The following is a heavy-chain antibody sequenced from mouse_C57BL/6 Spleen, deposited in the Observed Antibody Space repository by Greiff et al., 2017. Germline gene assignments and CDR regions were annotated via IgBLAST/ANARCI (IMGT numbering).Heavy chain of an antibody. Sequence: EVQLQESGPGLVKPSQSLSLTCSVTGYSFTSGYYWNWIRQLPGNKLEWMGYISYDGSNNYNPSLKNRISITRDTSKNQFFLKLNSVTTEDTATYYCARGGNYYFAYWGQGTLVTVSA. CDR2: ISYDGSN. V-gene: IGHV3-6*01. CDR3: ARGGNYYFAY. CDR1: GYSFTSGYY. D-gene: IGHD2-1*01. J-gene: IGHJ3*01.